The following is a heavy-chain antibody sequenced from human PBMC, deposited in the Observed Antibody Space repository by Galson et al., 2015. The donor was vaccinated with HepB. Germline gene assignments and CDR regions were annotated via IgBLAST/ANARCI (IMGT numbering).Heavy chain of an antibody. CDR1: GYSFTSYW. CDR2: IYPGDSDT. D-gene: IGHD3-16*01. V-gene: IGHV5-51*01. Sequence: SGAEVKKPGESLKISCKGSGYSFTSYWIGWVRQMPGKGLEWMGIIYPGDSDTRYSPSFQGQVTISADKSISTAYLQWSSLKASDTAMYYCARCVYTWQLAGSCAFDYWGQGTLVTVSS. J-gene: IGHJ4*02. CDR3: ARCVYTWQLAGSCAFDY.